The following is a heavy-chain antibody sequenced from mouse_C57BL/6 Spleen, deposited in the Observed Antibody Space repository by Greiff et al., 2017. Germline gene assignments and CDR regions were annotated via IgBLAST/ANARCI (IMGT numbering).Heavy chain of an antibody. Sequence: EVKVVESVAELVRPGASVKLSCTASGFNIKNTYMHWVKQRPEQGLEWIGRIDPANGNTKYAPKFQGKATITADTSSNTAYLQLSSLTSEDTAIYYCARSSPYGSSHYFDYWGQGTTLTVSS. D-gene: IGHD1-1*01. J-gene: IGHJ2*01. CDR3: ARSSPYGSSHYFDY. V-gene: IGHV14-3*01. CDR1: GFNIKNTY. CDR2: IDPANGNT.